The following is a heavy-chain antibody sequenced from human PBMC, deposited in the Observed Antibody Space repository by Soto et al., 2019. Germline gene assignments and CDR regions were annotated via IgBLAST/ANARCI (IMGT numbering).Heavy chain of an antibody. CDR2: IYSSGST. J-gene: IGHJ4*02. Sequence: KSSETLSLTCTVSGGSISSYYWSWIRQPPGKGLEWIGRIYSSGSTNYNPSLKSRVTMSVDTSKNQFSLKLSSVTAADTAVYYCASTGGNSGYYYWGQGTPVTVSS. CDR3: ASTGGNSGYYY. V-gene: IGHV4-4*07. CDR1: GGSISSYY. D-gene: IGHD3-22*01.